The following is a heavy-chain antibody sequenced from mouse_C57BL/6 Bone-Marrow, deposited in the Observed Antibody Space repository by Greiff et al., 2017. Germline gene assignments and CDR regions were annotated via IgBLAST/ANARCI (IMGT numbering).Heavy chain of an antibody. D-gene: IGHD2-1*01. CDR1: GYAFSSSW. V-gene: IGHV1-82*01. CDR2: IYPGDGDT. Sequence: LVESGPELVKPGASVKISCKASGYAFSSSWMNWVKQRPGKGLEWIGRIYPGDGDTNYNGKFKGKATLTADKSSSTAYMQLSSLTSEDSAVCFCARSDLLWIFAYWGKGTLVTVSA. J-gene: IGHJ3*01. CDR3: ARSDLLWIFAY.